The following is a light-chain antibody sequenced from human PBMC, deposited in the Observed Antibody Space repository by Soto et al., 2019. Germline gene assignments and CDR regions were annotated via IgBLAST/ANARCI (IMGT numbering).Light chain of an antibody. CDR2: AAS. J-gene: IGKJ4*01. CDR3: QQYDNLPLT. V-gene: IGKV1-33*01. CDR1: QDISSY. Sequence: IPLTQSPSSQSASVGDRVTITCRASQDISSYLGWYQQKPGKAPKLLIYAASSLQSGVPSRFSGSGSGTDFTFTISSLQPEDIATYYCQQYDNLPLTFGGGTKVDIK.